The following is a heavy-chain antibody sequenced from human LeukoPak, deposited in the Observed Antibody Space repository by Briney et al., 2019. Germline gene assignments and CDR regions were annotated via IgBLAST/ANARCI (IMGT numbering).Heavy chain of an antibody. CDR1: GGTFNRNA. J-gene: IGHJ4*02. CDR3: TRDSYYYDTSGYPVLI. Sequence: ASVKVSCKASGGTFNRNALSWVRQAPGQGLEWMGGIFPIFCTPNYAQRFQGRVTITADESTNTVYMELNSLRSEDTAVYYCTRDSYYYDTSGYPVLIWGQGTLVTVSS. D-gene: IGHD3-22*01. V-gene: IGHV1-69*13. CDR2: IFPIFCTP.